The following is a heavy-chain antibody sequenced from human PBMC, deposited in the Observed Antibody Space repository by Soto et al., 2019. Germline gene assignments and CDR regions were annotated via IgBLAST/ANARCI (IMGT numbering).Heavy chain of an antibody. J-gene: IGHJ4*02. D-gene: IGHD2-15*01. CDR2: IYNSGRGST. Sequence: SETLSLTCSVSGSSMTTYYWHWIRQAPGKGLEWIGFIYNSGRGSTGSNPSLTSRVTFSIETSKNQFSLKLDSVTAADTAVYYCARTYCSGGSCWSGFDYWGQGTLVTVS. V-gene: IGHV4-59*01. CDR1: GSSMTTYY. CDR3: ARTYCSGGSCWSGFDY.